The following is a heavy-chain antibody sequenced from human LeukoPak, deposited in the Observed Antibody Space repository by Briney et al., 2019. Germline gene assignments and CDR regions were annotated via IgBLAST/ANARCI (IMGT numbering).Heavy chain of an antibody. J-gene: IGHJ3*02. D-gene: IGHD4-17*01. CDR3: AREGYGDPRVSFDI. CDR1: GGSISSYY. V-gene: IGHV4-59*01. CDR2: IYYSGST. Sequence: SETLSLTCTVSGGSISSYYWSWIRQPPGKGLEWIGYIYYSGSTNYNPSLKSRVTISVDTSKNQFSLKLSSATAADTAVYYCAREGYGDPRVSFDIWGQGTMVTVSS.